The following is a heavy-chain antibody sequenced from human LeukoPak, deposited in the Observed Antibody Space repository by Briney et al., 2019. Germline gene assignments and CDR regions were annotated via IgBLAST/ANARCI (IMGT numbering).Heavy chain of an antibody. CDR3: AKDFHASSGYYLDY. CDR2: ISGSGST. Sequence: GGSLRLSCAASAFTFSRYSMNWVRQPPGKGLEWVSAISGSGSTYYADSVKGRFTISRDNSKNTLYLQMNSLRAEDTAVYYCAKDFHASSGYYLDYWGQGTLVTVS. J-gene: IGHJ4*02. CDR1: AFTFSRYS. D-gene: IGHD3-22*01. V-gene: IGHV3-23*01.